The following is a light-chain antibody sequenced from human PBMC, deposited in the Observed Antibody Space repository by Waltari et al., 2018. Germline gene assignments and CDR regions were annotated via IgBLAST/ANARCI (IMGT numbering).Light chain of an antibody. Sequence: IVLTQSPGTLSLSPGGRATLSCRASESVSVDYLAWYQQKPGQAPRLLIYEASTRATGVPDRFSGSGSGTDFTLTISRLEPEDFAVYYCQQYGSLPWTFGQGTKVAIK. V-gene: IGKV3-20*01. CDR2: EAS. J-gene: IGKJ1*01. CDR3: QQYGSLPWT. CDR1: ESVSVDY.